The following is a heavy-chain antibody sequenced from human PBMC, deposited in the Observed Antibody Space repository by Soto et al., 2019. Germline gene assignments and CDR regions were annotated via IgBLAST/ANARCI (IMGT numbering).Heavy chain of an antibody. V-gene: IGHV1-8*01. Sequence: ASVKVSCKASGYTFTSYDINWVRQATGQGLEWMGWMNPNSGNTGYAQKFQGRVTMTRNTSISTAYMELSSLRSEDTAVYYCARVGYNWMTAGDYYYYMDVWGKGTTVTVSS. CDR3: ARVGYNWMTAGDYYYYMDV. CDR2: MNPNSGNT. D-gene: IGHD1-1*01. CDR1: GYTFTSYD. J-gene: IGHJ6*03.